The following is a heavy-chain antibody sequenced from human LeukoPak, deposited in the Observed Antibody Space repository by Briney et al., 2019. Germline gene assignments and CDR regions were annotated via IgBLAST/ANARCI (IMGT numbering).Heavy chain of an antibody. CDR1: GGTFSSYA. CDR2: IIPIFGTA. CDR3: ASSRDGYNFNY. J-gene: IGHJ4*02. D-gene: IGHD5-24*01. Sequence: SVKVSCKASGGTFSSYAISWVRQAPGQGLEWMGGIIPIFGTANYAQKFQGRVTITTDESTSTAYMELSSLRSEDTAVYYCASSRDGYNFNYWGQGTLDTVSS. V-gene: IGHV1-69*05.